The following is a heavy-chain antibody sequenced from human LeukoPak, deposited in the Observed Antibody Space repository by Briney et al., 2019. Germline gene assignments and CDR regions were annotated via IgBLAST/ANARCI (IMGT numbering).Heavy chain of an antibody. J-gene: IGHJ4*02. CDR1: GFTFSSYA. V-gene: IGHV3-23*01. D-gene: IGHD3-22*01. CDR2: ISGSGGST. CDR3: AKNYYDSSGYFDY. Sequence: GGSLRLSCGASGFTFSSYAMSWVRQAPGKGLDWVSAISGSGGSTYYADSVKGRFTISRDNSKNTLYLQMNSLRAEVTAVYYCAKNYYDSSGYFDYWGQGTLVTVSS.